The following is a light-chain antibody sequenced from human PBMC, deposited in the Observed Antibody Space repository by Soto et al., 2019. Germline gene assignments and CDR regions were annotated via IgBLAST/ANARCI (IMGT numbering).Light chain of an antibody. V-gene: IGLV2-8*01. CDR3: SSFAGNNNLV. CDR2: EVS. Sequence: QSALTQPPSASGSPGQSVTISCTGTSSDVGGYNYVSWYQQHPGKAPKLMISEVSKRPSWVRDRFSGSKSGNTASLTVSGLQAEDEADYYCSSFAGNNNLVFGGGTKLTVL. CDR1: SSDVGGYNY. J-gene: IGLJ2*01.